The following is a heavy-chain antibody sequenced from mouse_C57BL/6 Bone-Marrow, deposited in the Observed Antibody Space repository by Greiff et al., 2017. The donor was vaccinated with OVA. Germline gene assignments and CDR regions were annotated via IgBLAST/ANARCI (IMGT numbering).Heavy chain of an antibody. CDR3: ARRTTAVGGYFDV. J-gene: IGHJ1*03. Sequence: QVHVKQSGAELARPGASVKLSCKASGYTFTSYGISWVKQRTGQGLEWIGEIYPRSGNTYYNEKFKGKATLTADKSSSTAYMELRSLTSEDSAVYFCARRTTAVGGYFDVWGTGTTVTVSS. CDR2: IYPRSGNT. CDR1: GYTFTSYG. D-gene: IGHD1-1*01. V-gene: IGHV1-81*01.